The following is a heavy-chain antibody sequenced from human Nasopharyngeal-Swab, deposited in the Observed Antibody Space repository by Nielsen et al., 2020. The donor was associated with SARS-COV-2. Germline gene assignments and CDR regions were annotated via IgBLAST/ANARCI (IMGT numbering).Heavy chain of an antibody. Sequence: GGSLRLSCAASGFTVSSNYMSWVRQAPGKGLEWVSVIYSGGSTYYADSVKGRFTISRDNSKNTLYLQMNSLRAEDTAVYYCAKDPTRLWDVSIWGQGTLVTVSS. J-gene: IGHJ4*02. CDR3: AKDPTRLWDVSI. V-gene: IGHV3-53*01. D-gene: IGHD3-16*01. CDR1: GFTVSSNY. CDR2: IYSGGST.